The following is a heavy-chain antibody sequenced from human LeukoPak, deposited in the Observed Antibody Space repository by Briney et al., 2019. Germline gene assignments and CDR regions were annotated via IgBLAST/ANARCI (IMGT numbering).Heavy chain of an antibody. CDR2: INPSGGST. CDR1: GYTFTSYY. Sequence: GASVKVSCKASGYTFTSYYMHWVRQAPGQGLEWMGIINPSGGSTSYAQKLQGRVTMTTDTSTSTAYMELRSLRSDDTAVYYCARDTIVVVPAAIASAETPYNWFDPWGQGTLVTVSS. CDR3: ARDTIVVVPAAIASAETPYNWFDP. J-gene: IGHJ5*02. V-gene: IGHV1-46*01. D-gene: IGHD2-2*02.